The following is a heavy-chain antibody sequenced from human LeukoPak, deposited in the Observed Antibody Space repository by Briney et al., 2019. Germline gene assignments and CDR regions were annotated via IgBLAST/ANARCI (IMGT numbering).Heavy chain of an antibody. Sequence: SETLSLTCTVSGGSISSSSYYWGRIRQPPGMELEWIGSIYYSGSTYYNPSLKSRVTISVETSKNQFSLKLSSVTDADTAVYYCARGVAAAGTDWFDPWGQGTLVTVSS. CDR3: ARGVAAAGTDWFDP. D-gene: IGHD6-13*01. J-gene: IGHJ5*02. CDR1: GGSISSSSYY. V-gene: IGHV4-39*01. CDR2: IYYSGST.